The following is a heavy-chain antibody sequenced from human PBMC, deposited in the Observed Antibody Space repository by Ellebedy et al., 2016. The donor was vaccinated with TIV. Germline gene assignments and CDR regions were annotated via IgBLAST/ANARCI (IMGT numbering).Heavy chain of an antibody. CDR3: ARDPMIWIFDY. J-gene: IGHJ4*02. D-gene: IGHD3-22*01. Sequence: GESLKISCAASGFSFSSYSVNWVRQAPGKGLEWVSYISSSSSAISYADSVKGRFTISRDTAKNSLYLRMNSLRAEDTAVYYCARDPMIWIFDYWGQGTLVTVSS. CDR2: ISSSSSAI. CDR1: GFSFSSYS. V-gene: IGHV3-48*01.